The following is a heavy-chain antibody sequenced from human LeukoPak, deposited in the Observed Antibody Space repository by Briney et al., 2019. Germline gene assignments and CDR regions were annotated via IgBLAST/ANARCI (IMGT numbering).Heavy chain of an antibody. Sequence: PSETLSLTCSVSGGSMRSPSYCWGWIRQSPGKGRGRIGSIYYSGTAYYSSAIMCGVTITVDSSKQVFFVNFASVTAADAAVYYCVRDRVLVVGATGIDIWGQGKLVTVSS. V-gene: IGHV4-39*07. CDR1: GGSMRSPSYC. CDR2: IYYSGTA. CDR3: VRDRVLVVGATGIDI. J-gene: IGHJ4*01. D-gene: IGHD2-8*02.